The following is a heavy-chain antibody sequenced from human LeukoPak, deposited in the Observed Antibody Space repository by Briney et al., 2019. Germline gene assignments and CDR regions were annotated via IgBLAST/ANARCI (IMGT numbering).Heavy chain of an antibody. J-gene: IGHJ4*02. V-gene: IGHV3-30*19. CDR1: GFTFSSYG. D-gene: IGHD2-15*01. CDR2: ISYDGSNK. CDR3: ARASQGSCSGGSCHYYFDY. Sequence: SGGSLRLSCAASGFTFSSYGMHWVRQAPGKGLEWVAVISYDGSNKYYADSVKGRFTISRDNSKNTLYLQMNSLRAEDTAVYYCARASQGSCSGGSCHYYFDYWGQGTLVTVSS.